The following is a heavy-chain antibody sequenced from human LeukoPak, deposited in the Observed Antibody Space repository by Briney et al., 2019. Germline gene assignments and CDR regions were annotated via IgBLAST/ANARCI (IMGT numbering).Heavy chain of an antibody. CDR1: GFTFSSYS. CDR3: ARGVGANTDDFDI. CDR2: IISSYI. Sequence: PGGSLRLSCAASGFTFSSYSMNWVRQAPGKGLEWVSSIISSYIYYADSVKGRFTIPRDNAKNSLYLQMNSLRAEDTAVYYCARGVGANTDDFDIWGQGTMVTVSS. J-gene: IGHJ3*02. D-gene: IGHD1-26*01. V-gene: IGHV3-21*01.